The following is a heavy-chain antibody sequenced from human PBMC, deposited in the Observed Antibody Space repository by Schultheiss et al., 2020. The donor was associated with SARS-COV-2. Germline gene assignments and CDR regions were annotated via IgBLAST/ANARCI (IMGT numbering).Heavy chain of an antibody. CDR1: GGSISSYY. D-gene: IGHD1-7*01. V-gene: IGHV4-59*12. CDR2: IYYSGST. J-gene: IGHJ4*02. Sequence: SQTLSLTCTVSGGSISSYYWSWIRQPPGKGLEWIGYIYYSGSTNYNPSLKSRVTISVDTSKNQFSLKLSSVTAADTAVYYCARDQTVAGTTALFDYWGQGTLVTVSS. CDR3: ARDQTVAGTTALFDY.